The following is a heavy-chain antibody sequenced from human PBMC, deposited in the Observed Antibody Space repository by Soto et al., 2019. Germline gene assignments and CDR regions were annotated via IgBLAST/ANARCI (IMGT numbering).Heavy chain of an antibody. CDR3: ARPYMVRGVIIYYYYGMDV. J-gene: IGHJ6*02. CDR1: GFTFSTYA. D-gene: IGHD3-10*01. V-gene: IGHV3-23*01. Sequence: GGSLRLSCAASGFTFSTYAMNWVRQTPGEGLEWVSGISDSGTNPYYADSVKGRFTISRDNSKNTLYLQMNSLRAEDTAVYYCARPYMVRGVIIYYYYGMDVWGQGTTVTVSS. CDR2: ISDSGTNP.